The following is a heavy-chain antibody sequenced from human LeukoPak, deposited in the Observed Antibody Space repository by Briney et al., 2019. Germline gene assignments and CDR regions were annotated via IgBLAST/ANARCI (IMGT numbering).Heavy chain of an antibody. CDR3: GREVGTYYDILTGSNGD. CDR1: GGTFCSYT. D-gene: IGHD3-9*01. Sequence: GASVKVSCKASGGTFCSYTISWVRQAPGQGLEWMGRIIPILGIANYAQKFQGRVTITADKSTSTAYMQLSSLRSEDTAVYYCGREVGTYYDILTGSNGDWGQGTLVTVSS. J-gene: IGHJ4*02. V-gene: IGHV1-69*04. CDR2: IIPILGIA.